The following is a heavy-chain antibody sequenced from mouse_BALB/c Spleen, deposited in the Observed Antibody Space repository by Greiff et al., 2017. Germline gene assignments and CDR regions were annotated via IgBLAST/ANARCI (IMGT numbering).Heavy chain of an antibody. D-gene: IGHD1-1*01. CDR3: ARDYYGSSEAMDY. Sequence: QVQLQQSGAELVKPGASVKLSCKASGYTFTSYWMHWVKQRPGQGLEWIGYINPSTGYTEYNQKFKDKATLTADKSSSTAYMQLSSLTSEDSAVYYCARDYYGSSEAMDYWGQGTSVTVSS. J-gene: IGHJ4*01. V-gene: IGHV1-7*01. CDR2: INPSTGYT. CDR1: GYTFTSYW.